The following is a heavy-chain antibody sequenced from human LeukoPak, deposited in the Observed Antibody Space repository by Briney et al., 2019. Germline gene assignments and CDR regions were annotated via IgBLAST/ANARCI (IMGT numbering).Heavy chain of an antibody. CDR1: GFTFSSYG. J-gene: IGHJ4*02. Sequence: GGSLRLSCAASGFTFSSYGMHWVRQAPGKGLEWVAAISYDGSDKYYADSAKGRFTISRDNSRNTLYLQMNSLRTEDTAAYYCAKDQSGSIWHPEYWGQGTLVTVSS. D-gene: IGHD3-3*02. V-gene: IGHV3-30*18. CDR3: AKDQSGSIWHPEY. CDR2: ISYDGSDK.